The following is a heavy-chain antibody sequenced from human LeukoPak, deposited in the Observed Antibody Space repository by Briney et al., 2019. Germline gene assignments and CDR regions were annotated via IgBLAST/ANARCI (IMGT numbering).Heavy chain of an antibody. CDR2: IYTSGST. D-gene: IGHD3-10*01. CDR3: ASDGRSGSRYYFDY. CDR1: GGSISSYY. J-gene: IGHJ4*02. Sequence: SETLSLTCTVSGGSISSYYWSWIRQPAGKGLEWIGRIYTSGSTNYNPSLKSRVTMSVDTSKNQFSLKLSSVTAADTAVYYCASDGRSGSRYYFDYWGQGTLVTVSS. V-gene: IGHV4-4*07.